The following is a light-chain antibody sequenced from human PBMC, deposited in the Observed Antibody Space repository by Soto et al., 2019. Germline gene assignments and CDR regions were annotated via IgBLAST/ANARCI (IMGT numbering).Light chain of an antibody. Sequence: DIQMTQSPSTLSASVGDRVTITCRASQSISSWLAWYQQKPGKAPKLLIYKASSLESGVPSRFSGSGSGTEFTLTISSLQPDDFATYYCQHPGTFGQVTKVEIK. CDR3: QHPGT. V-gene: IGKV1-5*03. CDR1: QSISSW. CDR2: KAS. J-gene: IGKJ1*01.